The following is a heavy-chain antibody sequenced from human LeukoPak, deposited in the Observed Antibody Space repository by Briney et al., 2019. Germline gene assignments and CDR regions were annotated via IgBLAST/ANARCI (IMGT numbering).Heavy chain of an antibody. Sequence: PGGSLRLSCAASGFTVSSNYMSWVRQAPGKGLEWVSVIYSGGSTYYADSVKGRFTISRDNAKNSSYLQMNSLRAEDTAVYYCAREPFWSGYYSNLHFDYWGQGTLVTVSS. V-gene: IGHV3-53*01. CDR3: AREPFWSGYYSNLHFDY. D-gene: IGHD3-3*01. CDR2: IYSGGST. CDR1: GFTVSSNY. J-gene: IGHJ4*02.